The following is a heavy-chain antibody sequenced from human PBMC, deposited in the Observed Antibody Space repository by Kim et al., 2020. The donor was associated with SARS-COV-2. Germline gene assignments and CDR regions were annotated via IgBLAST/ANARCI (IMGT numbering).Heavy chain of an antibody. CDR3: ARGRVSSSWYHGYYYGMDV. CDR2: IIPIFGTA. D-gene: IGHD6-13*01. V-gene: IGHV1-69*13. J-gene: IGHJ6*02. Sequence: SVKVSCKASGGTFSSYAISWVRQAPGQGLEWMGGIIPIFGTANYAQKFQGRVTITADESTSTAYMELSSLRSEDTAVYYCARGRVSSSWYHGYYYGMDVWGQGTTVTVSS. CDR1: GGTFSSYA.